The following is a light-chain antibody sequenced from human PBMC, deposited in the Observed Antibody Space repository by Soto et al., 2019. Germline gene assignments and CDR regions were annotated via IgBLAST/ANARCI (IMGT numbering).Light chain of an antibody. J-gene: IGLJ1*01. CDR1: SSDVGGYNY. Sequence: QSVLTQPASVSGSPGQSITISCTGTSSDVGGYNYVSWYQHHPGKAPKLMIYDVSNRPSGASTRFSGSKSGNTASLTISGLQAEDEADYYCSSYTSSSTLYVFGTGTKLTVL. V-gene: IGLV2-14*03. CDR3: SSYTSSSTLYV. CDR2: DVS.